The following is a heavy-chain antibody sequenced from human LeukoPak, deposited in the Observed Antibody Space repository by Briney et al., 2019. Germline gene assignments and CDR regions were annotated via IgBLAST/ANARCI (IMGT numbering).Heavy chain of an antibody. V-gene: IGHV3-7*01. Sequence: PGRSLRLSCAASGFTFSSYAMHWVRQAPGKGLEWVANIKQDGSEKYYVDSVKGRFTISRDNAKNSLYLQMNSLRAEDTAVYYCARTRITMIVGLASRFDYWGQGTLVTVSS. J-gene: IGHJ4*02. CDR2: IKQDGSEK. CDR1: GFTFSSYA. D-gene: IGHD3-22*01. CDR3: ARTRITMIVGLASRFDY.